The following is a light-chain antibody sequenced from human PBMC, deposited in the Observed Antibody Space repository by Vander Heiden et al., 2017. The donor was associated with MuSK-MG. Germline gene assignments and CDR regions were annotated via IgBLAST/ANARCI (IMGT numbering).Light chain of an antibody. CDR1: SSNIGAGYD. CDR3: QSYDSSQRLV. V-gene: IGLV1-40*01. CDR2: GNS. J-gene: IGLJ2*01. Sequence: QSVLTQPPPVSGAPGQTVTISCTGSSSNIGAGYDVHYYQQPPGTAPILLIYGNSSRPAGVPDRFSASKASTSASLTTTGHQAEDEADYYCQSYDSSQRLVFGGGTKLTVL.